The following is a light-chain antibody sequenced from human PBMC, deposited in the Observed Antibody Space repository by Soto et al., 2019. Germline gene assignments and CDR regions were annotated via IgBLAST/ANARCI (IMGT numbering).Light chain of an antibody. Sequence: QSVLTQPPSASGSPGQSVTISCTGTSSDVGGYNYVSWYQQHPGKDPKLMISEVSKRPSGVPDRFSGSKSGNTASLTVSGLQAEDEADYYCSSYADSIVLFGGGPKLTFL. CDR3: SSYADSIVL. CDR1: SSDVGGYNY. J-gene: IGLJ2*01. CDR2: EVS. V-gene: IGLV2-8*01.